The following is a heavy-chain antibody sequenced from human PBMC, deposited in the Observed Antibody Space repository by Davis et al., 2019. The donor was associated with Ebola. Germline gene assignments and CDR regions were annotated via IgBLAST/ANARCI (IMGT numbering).Heavy chain of an antibody. V-gene: IGHV6-1*01. D-gene: IGHD5-12*01. CDR1: GDSVSSGG. J-gene: IGHJ4*02. Sequence: HSQTLSLTRAISGDSVSSGGWNWIRQSPSRGLEWLGRTYYASKWYHDYAVSVKSRLIINLDTSKNQFSLQLNSVTPEDTAVYYCARGWLRTGFDYWGQGTLVTVSS. CDR2: TYYASKWYH. CDR3: ARGWLRTGFDY.